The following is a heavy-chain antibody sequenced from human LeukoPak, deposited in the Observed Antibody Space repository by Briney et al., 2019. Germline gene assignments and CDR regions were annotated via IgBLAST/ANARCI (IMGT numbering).Heavy chain of an antibody. CDR3: ARESFNYYESSGPSFFDY. J-gene: IGHJ4*02. CDR1: GYTFTGYY. CDR2: INPNNGGT. V-gene: IGHV1-2*02. D-gene: IGHD3-22*01. Sequence: ASVKVSGQASGYTFTGYYMHWVRQAPGQGLEWMGWINPNNGGTNYARKFEGRVTMTRDTSLRPAHMELSRLRSDDPAGYYCARESFNYYESSGPSFFDYWGQGTLVTVSS.